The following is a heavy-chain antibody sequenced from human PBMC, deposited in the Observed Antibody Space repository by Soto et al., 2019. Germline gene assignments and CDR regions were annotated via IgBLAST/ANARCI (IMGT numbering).Heavy chain of an antibody. CDR2: INTDGSVT. V-gene: IGHV3-74*01. J-gene: IGHJ4*02. Sequence: SCAGSGFTFNNFWMHWVRQAPGKGLVWVARINTDGSVTSHADSVKGRFTISRDNAKSTLYLQMNSLRAEDSARYYCARQTGLGATNYWGRGTLVTSPQ. CDR3: ARQTGLGATNY. D-gene: IGHD1-26*01. CDR1: GFTFNNFW.